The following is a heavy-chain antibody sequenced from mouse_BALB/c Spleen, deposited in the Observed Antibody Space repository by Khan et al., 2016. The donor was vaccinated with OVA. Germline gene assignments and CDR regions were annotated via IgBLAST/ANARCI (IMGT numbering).Heavy chain of an antibody. CDR2: IYPGNSDT. V-gene: IGHV1-5*01. Sequence: VQLQQSGTVLARPGTSVKMSCKASGYTFTSYWMHWVKQRPGQGLEWIGAIYPGNSDTSYNQKFKGKAKLTAVTSHSTAYMERSSLTNEDSAGYYWTRVGYLFAYWGQGTLVTVSA. D-gene: IGHD2-2*01. CDR3: TRVGYLFAY. CDR1: GYTFTSYW. J-gene: IGHJ3*01.